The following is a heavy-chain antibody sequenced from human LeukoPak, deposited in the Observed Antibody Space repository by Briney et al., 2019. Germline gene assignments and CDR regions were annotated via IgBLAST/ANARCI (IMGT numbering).Heavy chain of an antibody. CDR3: AALLGGPHPGY. V-gene: IGHV3-48*01. J-gene: IGHJ4*02. D-gene: IGHD7-27*01. CDR2: ISSSSSTI. CDR1: GFTFSSYS. Sequence: PGGSLRLSCAASGFTFSSYSMNWVRQAPGKGLEWVSYISSSSSTIYYADSVKGRFTISRDNAKNSLYLQMNSLRAEDTAVYYCAALLGGPHPGYWGQGTLVTVSS.